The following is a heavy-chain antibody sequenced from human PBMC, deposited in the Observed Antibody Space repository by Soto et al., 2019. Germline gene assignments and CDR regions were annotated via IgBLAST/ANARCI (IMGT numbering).Heavy chain of an antibody. CDR2: ISYDGSNK. CDR1: GFTLSSYG. Sequence: QVQLVESGGGVVQPGRSLRLSCAASGFTLSSYGMYWVRQAPGKGLEWVAVISYDGSNKYYADSVKDRFTISRDNSKNTLYLQMNSLRAEDTAVYYCANIPYSWNGADAFDIWGQGTLVTVSS. V-gene: IGHV3-30*18. CDR3: ANIPYSWNGADAFDI. J-gene: IGHJ3*02. D-gene: IGHD1-1*01.